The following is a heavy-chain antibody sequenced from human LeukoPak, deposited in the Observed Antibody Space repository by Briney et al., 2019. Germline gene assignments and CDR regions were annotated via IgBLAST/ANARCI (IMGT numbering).Heavy chain of an antibody. CDR2: ISGDGGST. D-gene: IGHD2-2*01. CDR3: AKGGPPVPAAIEDYYYYGMDV. V-gene: IGHV3-43*02. J-gene: IGHJ6*02. CDR1: GFTFDDYA. Sequence: PGGSLRLSCAPSGFTFDDYAMHWVRQAPGKGLEWVSLISGDGGSTYYADSVKGRFTISRDNSKHSLYLQMNSLRTEDTALYYCAKGGPPVPAAIEDYYYYGMDVWGQGTTVTVSS.